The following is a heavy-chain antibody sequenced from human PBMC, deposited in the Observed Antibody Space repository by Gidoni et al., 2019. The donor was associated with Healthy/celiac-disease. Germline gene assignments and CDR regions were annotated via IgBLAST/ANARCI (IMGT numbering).Heavy chain of an antibody. D-gene: IGHD3-22*01. CDR2: IIPILGIA. CDR3: ASPRGGSGYYLQH. J-gene: IGHJ1*01. Sequence: QVQLVQSGAEVKKPGSSVKVTCKASGGTFSSYALSWVRQAPGQGLDWMGGIIPILGIANCAQKFQGRVTITADKSTSTAYMELSSLRSEDTAVYYCASPRGGSGYYLQHWGQGTLVTVSS. CDR1: GGTFSSYA. V-gene: IGHV1-69*10.